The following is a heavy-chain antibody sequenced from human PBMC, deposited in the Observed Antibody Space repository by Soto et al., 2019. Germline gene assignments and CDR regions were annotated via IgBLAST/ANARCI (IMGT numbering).Heavy chain of an antibody. V-gene: IGHV4-30-4*01. Sequence: LSLTCXFSFCSFIIVDYYLSWSRQPPGKGLEWIVYIYYSGSTYYKPSLKSRVTISVDTSKNQFSLKLSSVTAADTAVYYCARGILNGHYIQNGMEVWGQGPTVNVYS. CDR2: IYYSGST. CDR3: ARGILNGHYIQNGMEV. J-gene: IGHJ6*01. CDR1: FCSFIIVDYY. D-gene: IGHD3-9*01.